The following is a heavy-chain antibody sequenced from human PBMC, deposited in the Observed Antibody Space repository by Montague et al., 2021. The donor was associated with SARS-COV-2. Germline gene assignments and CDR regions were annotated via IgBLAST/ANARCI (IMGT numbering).Heavy chain of an antibody. CDR3: ARSHELWFGENPQGPGAFDI. D-gene: IGHD3-10*01. CDR2: ISSSSSYI. Sequence: SLRLSCAASGFTFSSYSMNWVRQAPGKGLEWVSSISSSSSYIYYADSVKGRFTISRDNAKNSLYLQMNSPRAEDTAVYYCARSHELWFGENPQGPGAFDIWGQGTMVTVSS. CDR1: GFTFSSYS. V-gene: IGHV3-21*01. J-gene: IGHJ3*02.